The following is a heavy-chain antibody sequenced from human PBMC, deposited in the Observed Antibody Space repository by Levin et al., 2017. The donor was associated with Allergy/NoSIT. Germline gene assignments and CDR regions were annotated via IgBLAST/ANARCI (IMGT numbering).Heavy chain of an antibody. CDR2: INWNGGST. CDR1: GFTFDDYG. J-gene: IGHJ4*02. V-gene: IGHV3-20*04. Sequence: PGGSLRLSCAASGFTFDDYGMSWVRQAPGKGLEWVSGINWNGGSTGYADSVKGRFTISRDNAKNSLYLQMNSLRAEDTALYYCARDRDSGSYERADYWGQGTLVTVSS. CDR3: ARDRDSGSYERADY. D-gene: IGHD1-26*01.